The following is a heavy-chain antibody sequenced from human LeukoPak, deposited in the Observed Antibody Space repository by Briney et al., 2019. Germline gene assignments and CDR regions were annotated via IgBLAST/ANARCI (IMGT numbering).Heavy chain of an antibody. Sequence: PGGSLRLSCAASAFTFSSYAMSWLRQAPGKGLEWVSAISGSGDNTYYADSVKGRFTISRDNSKNTLYLQMNSERAEDTAVYYCARDRHGFFDYWGQGTLVTVSS. J-gene: IGHJ4*03. CDR2: ISGSGDNT. CDR1: AFTFSSYA. CDR3: ARDRHGFFDY. V-gene: IGHV3-23*01.